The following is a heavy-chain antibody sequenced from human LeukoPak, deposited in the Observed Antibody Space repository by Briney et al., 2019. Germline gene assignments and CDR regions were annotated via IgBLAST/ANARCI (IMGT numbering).Heavy chain of an antibody. CDR3: ARPTYYYDSPHAFDI. V-gene: IGHV4-59*08. Sequence: SETLSLTCTVSGDSISSYYWSWLRQPPGKGLEWIGYIYYSGSTNYNPSLKSRVTISIDTSKNQFSLKLSSVNAADTAVYYCARPTYYYDSPHAFDIWGQGTMVTVSS. CDR1: GDSISSYY. CDR2: IYYSGST. D-gene: IGHD3-10*01. J-gene: IGHJ3*02.